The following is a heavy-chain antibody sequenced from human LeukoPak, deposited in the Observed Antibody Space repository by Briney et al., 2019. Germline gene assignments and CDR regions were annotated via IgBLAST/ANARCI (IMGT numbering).Heavy chain of an antibody. CDR2: INHSGST. CDR3: ARAMRSRATILNIAGRFDP. J-gene: IGHJ5*02. D-gene: IGHD6-13*01. CDR1: GGSISSSSYY. Sequence: KASETLSLTCTVSGGSISSSSYYWGWIRQPPGKGLEWIGEINHSGSTNYNPSLKSRVTISVDTSKNQFSLKLSSVTAADTAVYYCARAMRSRATILNIAGRFDPWGQGTLVTVSS. V-gene: IGHV4-39*07.